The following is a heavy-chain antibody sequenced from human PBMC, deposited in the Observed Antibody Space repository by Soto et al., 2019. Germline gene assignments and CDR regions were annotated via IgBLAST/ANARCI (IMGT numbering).Heavy chain of an antibody. D-gene: IGHD3-16*01. CDR2: IYPGDSDT. V-gene: IGHV5-51*01. J-gene: IGHJ4*02. CDR1: GYSFTSYW. Sequence: GASLKISCKGSGYSFTSYWIGWVRQMPGKGLEWMGIIYPGDSDTRYSPSFQGQVTISADKSISPAYLQWSSLKASDTAMYYCAVALRTRGERHDYFDCWGQGTLVSVAS. CDR3: AVALRTRGERHDYFDC.